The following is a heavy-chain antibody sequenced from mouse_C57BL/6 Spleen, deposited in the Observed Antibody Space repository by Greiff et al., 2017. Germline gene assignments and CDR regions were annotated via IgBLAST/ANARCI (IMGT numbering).Heavy chain of an antibody. V-gene: IGHV1-82*01. CDR1: GYAFSSSW. CDR2: IYPGDGDT. CDR3: ARGRYYDYDLDYFDY. Sequence: VKLQESGPELVKPGASVKISCKASGYAFSSSWMNWVKQRPGKGLEWIGRIYPGDGDTNYNGKFKGKATLTADKSSSTAYMQLSSLTSEDSAVYFCARGRYYDYDLDYFDYWGQGTTLTVSS. D-gene: IGHD2-4*01. J-gene: IGHJ2*01.